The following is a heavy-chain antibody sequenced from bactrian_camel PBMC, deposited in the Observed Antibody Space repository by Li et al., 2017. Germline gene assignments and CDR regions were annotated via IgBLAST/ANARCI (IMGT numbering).Heavy chain of an antibody. D-gene: IGHD5*01. J-gene: IGHJ4*01. Sequence: VQLVESGGALVQPGGSLRLSCAASGFTFSDYDMSWLRQAPGKQLEWVSAINRDGDSTAYADSVKGRFTISRDNAKNTLSLLMSNLKPEDAAMYYCAAGLWGYNFWGQGTQVTVS. V-gene: IGHV3S40*01. CDR3: AAGLWGYNF. CDR1: GFTFSDYD. CDR2: INRDGDST.